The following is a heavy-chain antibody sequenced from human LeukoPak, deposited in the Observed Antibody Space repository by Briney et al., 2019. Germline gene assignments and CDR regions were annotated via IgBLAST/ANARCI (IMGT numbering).Heavy chain of an antibody. D-gene: IGHD6-19*01. CDR1: GFTFSSYS. V-gene: IGHV3-21*01. J-gene: IGHJ4*02. CDR3: ARLPYSSGWEYYFDY. Sequence: GGSLRLSCAASGFTFSSYSMNWIRQAPGKGLEWVSSISSSTSYIYYADSVKGRFTISKDNAKNSLYLQMNSLRAEDTAVYYCARLPYSSGWEYYFDYWGQGTLVTVSS. CDR2: ISSSTSYI.